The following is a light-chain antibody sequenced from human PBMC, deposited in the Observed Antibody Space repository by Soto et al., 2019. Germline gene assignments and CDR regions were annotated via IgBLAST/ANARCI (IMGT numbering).Light chain of an antibody. J-gene: IGKJ3*01. V-gene: IGKV3-20*01. Sequence: DIVLTQSPGTLSLSPGERATLSCRASQSVSSKYLAWYQQKPGQPPRVLIYGTSIRATGIPERFSGGGSETDFTLTITRLESEDFAVYYCQQYGSSPFTFGPGTKVDF. CDR1: QSVSSKY. CDR3: QQYGSSPFT. CDR2: GTS.